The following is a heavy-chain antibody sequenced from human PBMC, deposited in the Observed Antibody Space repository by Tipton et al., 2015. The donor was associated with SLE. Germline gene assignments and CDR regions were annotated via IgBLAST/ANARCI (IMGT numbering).Heavy chain of an antibody. J-gene: IGHJ6*04. V-gene: IGHV4-34*01. CDR1: GWSLNDYY. D-gene: IGHD1-7*01. CDR2: IYYSGST. CDR3: ARATDWNLSPDV. Sequence: TLSLTCAVYGWSLNDYYWTWIRQPPGKGLEWIGSIYYSGSTYYNPSLKSRVTISVDTSKNQFSLKLSSVTAADTAVYYCARATDWNLSPDVWGKGTTVTVSS.